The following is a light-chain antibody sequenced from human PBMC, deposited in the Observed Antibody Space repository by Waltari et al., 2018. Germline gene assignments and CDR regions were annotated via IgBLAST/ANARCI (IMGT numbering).Light chain of an antibody. V-gene: IGKV3-20*01. Sequence: IVLTQSPGTLSLSPGDRATLSCRASQSVSSSYLAWYQQKPGQAPRLLIYGASSRATGIPDRFSGSWSGTDFTLTISRLEPEDVAVYYCQQYGSSRTFGQGTKVEIK. CDR1: QSVSSSY. CDR2: GAS. J-gene: IGKJ1*01. CDR3: QQYGSSRT.